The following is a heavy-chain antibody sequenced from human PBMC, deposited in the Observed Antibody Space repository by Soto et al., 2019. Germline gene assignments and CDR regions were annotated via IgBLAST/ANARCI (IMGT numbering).Heavy chain of an antibody. CDR3: ASRFYDSSGYYAHFDY. V-gene: IGHV1-24*01. CDR1: GYTLTELS. J-gene: IGHJ4*02. CDR2: FDPEDGET. Sequence: ASVKVSCKVSGYTLTELSMHWVRQAPGKGLEWMGGFDPEDGETIYAQKFQGRVTITADESTSTAYMELSSLRSEDTAVYYCASRFYDSSGYYAHFDYWGQGTLVTVSS. D-gene: IGHD3-22*01.